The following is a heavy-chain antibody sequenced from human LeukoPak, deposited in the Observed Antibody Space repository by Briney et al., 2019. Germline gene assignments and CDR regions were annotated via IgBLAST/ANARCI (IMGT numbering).Heavy chain of an antibody. Sequence: GASVKVSCKASGYTFTGYYMHWVRQAPGQGLEWMGWINPNSGGTNYAQKFQGRVTMTRDTPISTAYMELSRLRSDDTAVYYCARAPTSYDFWSGYYEDWGQGTLVTVSS. CDR1: GYTFTGYY. CDR3: ARAPTSYDFWSGYYED. V-gene: IGHV1-2*02. J-gene: IGHJ4*02. CDR2: INPNSGGT. D-gene: IGHD3-3*01.